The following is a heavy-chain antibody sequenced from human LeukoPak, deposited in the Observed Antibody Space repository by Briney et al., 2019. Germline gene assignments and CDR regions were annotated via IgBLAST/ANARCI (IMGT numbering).Heavy chain of an antibody. CDR2: ISSSSSYI. V-gene: IGHV3-21*01. D-gene: IGHD3-22*01. J-gene: IGHJ4*02. CDR1: GFTFSSYS. CDR3: AKSPGRDSSGHTNYYFDY. Sequence: PGGSLRLSCAASGFTFSSYSMNWVRQAPGKGLEWVSSISSSSSYIYYADSVKGRFTISRDNAKNSLYLQMNSLRAEDTAVYYCAKSPGRDSSGHTNYYFDYWGQGTLVTVSS.